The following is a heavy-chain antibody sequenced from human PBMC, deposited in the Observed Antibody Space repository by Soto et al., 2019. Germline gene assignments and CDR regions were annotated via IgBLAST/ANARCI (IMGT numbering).Heavy chain of an antibody. CDR2: ISSDGNNK. V-gene: IGHV3-30-3*01. Sequence: QVQLVESGRGVVQPGRSLRLSCAASGFTFSNYAMHWVRQAPGKGLEWVTVISSDGNNKYYADSVKGRFTISRDNSKNTLYLQVISLRAEDTAVYYCARERRGGNSGYYLDYWGQGTLVTVSS. D-gene: IGHD2-21*02. CDR1: GFTFSNYA. CDR3: ARERRGGNSGYYLDY. J-gene: IGHJ4*02.